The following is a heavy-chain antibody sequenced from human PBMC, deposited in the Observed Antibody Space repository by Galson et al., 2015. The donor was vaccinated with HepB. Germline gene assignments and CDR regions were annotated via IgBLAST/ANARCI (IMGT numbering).Heavy chain of an antibody. CDR1: GFSFRTYW. J-gene: IGHJ6*02. V-gene: IGHV3-7*01. CDR2: IKEDGSEM. CDR3: VQKAV. Sequence: SLRLSCAASGFSFRTYWMSWVRQAPGKGLEWVANIKEDGSEMRDVDSVKGRFTISRDNAKASLYLQMKSLRAADTAVYYCVQKAVWGQGGTVTV.